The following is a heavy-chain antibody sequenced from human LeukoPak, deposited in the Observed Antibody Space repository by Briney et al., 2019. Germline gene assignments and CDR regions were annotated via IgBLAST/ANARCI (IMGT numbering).Heavy chain of an antibody. CDR2: IYYTGST. Sequence: SETLSLTCTVSGGSISSSSYYWGWIRQPPGKGLEWIGNIYYTGSTYYNPSLRSRVTISVDTSKSQFSLKLSSVTAADTAVYYCARSLWGYSSGWYNWFDPWGQGTLVTVSS. D-gene: IGHD6-19*01. CDR1: GGSISSSSYY. V-gene: IGHV4-39*01. J-gene: IGHJ5*02. CDR3: ARSLWGYSSGWYNWFDP.